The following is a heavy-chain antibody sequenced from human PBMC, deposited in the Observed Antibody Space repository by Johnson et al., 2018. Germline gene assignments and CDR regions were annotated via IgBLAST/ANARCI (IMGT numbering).Heavy chain of an antibody. V-gene: IGHV3-23*04. CDR2: IRGGGDST. Sequence: EVQLVETGGGLVQXGRSLRLSCAASGFSFDDYAMHWVRQAPGKGLEWVPAIRGGGDSTYYADSVKGRFTISRDNSKNTRYLQMNRLGAEDTALYYCAKGHGDWDVGVLHHWGQGTLVTVSS. CDR3: AKGHGDWDVGVLHH. D-gene: IGHD3/OR15-3a*01. CDR1: GFSFDDYA. J-gene: IGHJ1*01.